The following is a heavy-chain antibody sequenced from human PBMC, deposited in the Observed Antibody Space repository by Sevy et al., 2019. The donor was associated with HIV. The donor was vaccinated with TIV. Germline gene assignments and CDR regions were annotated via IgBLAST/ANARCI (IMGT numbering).Heavy chain of an antibody. CDR3: ARKGGAYDIGFDP. CDR1: GFTFSSYE. V-gene: IGHV3-48*03. CDR2: ISSRGTTI. Sequence: GGSLRLSCVASGFTFSSYEMTWVRQTPGKGLEWVSSISSRGTTIYYGDSVEGRFTISRDNPKNSVYLQMNGLRVEDAAVYYCARKGGAYDIGFDPWGQGTLVTVSS. D-gene: IGHD3-22*01. J-gene: IGHJ5*02.